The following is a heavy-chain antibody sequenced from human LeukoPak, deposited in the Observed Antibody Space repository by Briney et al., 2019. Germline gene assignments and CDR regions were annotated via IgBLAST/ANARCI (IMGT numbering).Heavy chain of an antibody. CDR3: ARVKYYGSGPFHAFDI. Sequence: SETLSLTCTVSGGSISSYYWTWIRQPPGKGLEWIGYIYYSGSTNYNPSLKSRVTISVDTSKNQFSLKLSSVTAADTAVYYCARVKYYGSGPFHAFDIWGQGTMVTVSS. CDR1: GGSISSYY. J-gene: IGHJ3*02. CDR2: IYYSGST. V-gene: IGHV4-59*01. D-gene: IGHD3-10*01.